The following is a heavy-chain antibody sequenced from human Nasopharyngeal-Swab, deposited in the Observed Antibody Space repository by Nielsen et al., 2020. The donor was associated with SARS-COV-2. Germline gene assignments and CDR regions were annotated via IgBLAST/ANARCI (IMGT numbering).Heavy chain of an antibody. CDR2: IYYSGST. CDR1: GGSISSYY. CDR3: ARGSFWYDSSGYPAEGDAFDI. V-gene: IGHV4-59*01. Sequence: SETLSLTCTVSGGSISSYYWSWIRQPPGKGLEWIGYIYYSGSTNYNPSLKSRVTISVATSKNQFSLKLSSVTAADTAVYYCARGSFWYDSSGYPAEGDAFDIWGQGTMVTVSS. J-gene: IGHJ3*02. D-gene: IGHD3-22*01.